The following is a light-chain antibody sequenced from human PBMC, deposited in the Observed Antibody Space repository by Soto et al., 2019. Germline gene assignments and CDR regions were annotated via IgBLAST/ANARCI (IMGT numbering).Light chain of an antibody. Sequence: DIQMTQSPSSLSASVGDRVTITCRASQGISNYLAWYQQKPGKVPKLLISAPSTLQSGVPSRFSGSGSGTDFTLTINNLQPEDVATYYCQKYNSAPPTFGQGTKLEIK. CDR1: QGISNY. J-gene: IGKJ2*01. CDR2: APS. CDR3: QKYNSAPPT. V-gene: IGKV1-27*01.